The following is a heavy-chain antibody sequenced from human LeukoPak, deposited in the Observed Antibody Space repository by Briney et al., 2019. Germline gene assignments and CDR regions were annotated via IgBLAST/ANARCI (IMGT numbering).Heavy chain of an antibody. D-gene: IGHD2-15*01. CDR3: VKSPCSGGSCEFDY. V-gene: IGHV3-64D*06. Sequence: GGSLRLSCSASGSTFSSYAMHWVRQAPRKGLEYVSSISSNGDSTYYADSVKGRFIISRDNSKNTVYLQMSSLSAEDTAVYFCVKSPCSGGSCEFDYWGQGTLVTVSS. J-gene: IGHJ4*02. CDR1: GSTFSSYA. CDR2: ISSNGDST.